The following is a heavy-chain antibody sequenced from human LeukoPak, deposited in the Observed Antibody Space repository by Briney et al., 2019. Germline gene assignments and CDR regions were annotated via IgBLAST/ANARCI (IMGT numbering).Heavy chain of an antibody. D-gene: IGHD2-2*01. CDR3: ARGPQYPWFDP. Sequence: SETLSLTCAVYGGSFSGFYWSWIRQPPGKGLEWIGEINQSGSTNYNPSLKSRVTISVDTSKNQFSLKLSSVTAADTAVYYCARGPQYPWFDPWGQGTLVTVSS. J-gene: IGHJ5*02. CDR2: INQSGST. CDR1: GGSFSGFY. V-gene: IGHV4-34*01.